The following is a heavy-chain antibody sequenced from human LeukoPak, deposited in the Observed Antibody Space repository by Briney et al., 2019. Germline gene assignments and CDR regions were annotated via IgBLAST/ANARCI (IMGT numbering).Heavy chain of an antibody. Sequence: GGSPRLSCAASGFTASSDYISGVPEAPGKGLEWVLVIYSGGSTYYADSVKGRFTISRDNSKNTLYLQMNSLRAEDTAVYYCARDQDGSGSYYPGWFDPWGQGTLVTVSS. CDR1: GFTASSDY. D-gene: IGHD3-10*01. CDR2: IYSGGST. J-gene: IGHJ5*02. V-gene: IGHV3-66*01. CDR3: ARDQDGSGSYYPGWFDP.